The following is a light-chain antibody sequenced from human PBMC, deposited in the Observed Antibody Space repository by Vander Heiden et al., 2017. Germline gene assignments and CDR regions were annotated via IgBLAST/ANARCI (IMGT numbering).Light chain of an antibody. V-gene: IGKV4-1*01. J-gene: IGKJ2*01. CDR1: QCVLYSSNNKNY. Sequence: DIVMTQSPDSLAVSLGESATMNCKSSQCVLYSSNNKNYLAWYQQKPGQPPKLLIYWASTRESGVPDRFSGSGSGTDFTLTISSLKAEDVAVYYCQQYYSTPYTFGQGTKLEIK. CDR3: QQYYSTPYT. CDR2: WAS.